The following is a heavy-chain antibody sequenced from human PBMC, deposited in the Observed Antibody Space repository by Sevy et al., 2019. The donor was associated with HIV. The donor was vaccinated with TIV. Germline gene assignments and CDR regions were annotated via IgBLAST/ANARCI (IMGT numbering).Heavy chain of an antibody. D-gene: IGHD3-9*01. CDR1: GFTSSSYA. J-gene: IGHJ4*02. Sequence: GGSLRLSCAASGFTSSSYAMSWVRQPPGRGLEWVSTLSDSGVSTYYADSVKGRFTISRDNSKNILYLQMNSLRAEDMAVYYCARDRATSATGTLFDCWGQGTLVTVSS. V-gene: IGHV3-23*01. CDR3: ARDRATSATGTLFDC. CDR2: LSDSGVST.